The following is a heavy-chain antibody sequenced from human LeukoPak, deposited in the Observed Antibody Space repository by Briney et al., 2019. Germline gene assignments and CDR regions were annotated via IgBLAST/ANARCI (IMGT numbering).Heavy chain of an antibody. CDR1: GYSFTNYG. CDR3: ARDRTAADP. D-gene: IGHD6-13*01. Sequence: ASVKVSCKTSGYSFTNYGITWVRQAPGQGLEWMGWISGYNSKTFYAQKFQGRVTMTTDTSTSTVYMELRSLRSDDTAVYYCARDRTAADPWGQGTLVTVSS. CDR2: ISGYNSKT. V-gene: IGHV1-18*01. J-gene: IGHJ5*02.